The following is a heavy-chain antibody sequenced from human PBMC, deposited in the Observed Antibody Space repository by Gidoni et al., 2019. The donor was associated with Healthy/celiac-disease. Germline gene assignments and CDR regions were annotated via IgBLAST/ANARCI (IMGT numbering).Heavy chain of an antibody. J-gene: IGHJ5*02. V-gene: IGHV3-30-3*01. D-gene: IGHD2-2*01. CDR2: ISYDGSNK. CDR1: GFTFSSYA. CDR3: ARGRGVPAAIWFDP. Sequence: QVQLVESGGGVLPPGRSLRPSCAASGFTFSSYAMHWVRQAPGTGLEWVAVISYDGSNKYYADSVKGRFTISRDNSKNTLYLQMNSLRAEDTAVYYCARGRGVPAAIWFDPWGQGTLVTVSS.